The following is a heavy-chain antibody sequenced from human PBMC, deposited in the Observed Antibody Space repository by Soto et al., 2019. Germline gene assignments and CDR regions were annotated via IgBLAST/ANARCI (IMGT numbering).Heavy chain of an antibody. CDR1: GGSISSGDYY. CDR3: ARLQKGSPSAWFDP. CDR2: IYYSGST. V-gene: IGHV4-30-4*01. D-gene: IGHD1-26*01. J-gene: IGHJ5*02. Sequence: SETLSLTCTVSGGSISSGDYYWSWIRQPPGKGLEWIGYIYYSGSTYYNPSLKSRVTISVDTSENQLSLKLSSVTAADTAVYYCARLQKGSPSAWFDPWGQGTLVTVSS.